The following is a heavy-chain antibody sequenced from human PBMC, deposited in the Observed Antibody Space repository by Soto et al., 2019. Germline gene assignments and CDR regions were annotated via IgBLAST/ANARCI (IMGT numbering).Heavy chain of an antibody. D-gene: IGHD2-15*01. Sequence: GGSLRLSCAASGFTFDDYTMHWVRQAPGKGLEWVSLISWDGGSTYYADSVKGRFTITRDNSKNSLYLQMNSLRTEDTALYYCAKDILRYGGNPPGFDPWGQGTLVTVSS. J-gene: IGHJ5*02. CDR1: GFTFDDYT. CDR2: ISWDGGST. CDR3: AKDILRYGGNPPGFDP. V-gene: IGHV3-43*01.